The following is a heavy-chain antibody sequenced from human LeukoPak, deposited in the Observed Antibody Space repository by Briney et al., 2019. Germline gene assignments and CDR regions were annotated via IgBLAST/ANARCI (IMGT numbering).Heavy chain of an antibody. J-gene: IGHJ5*02. CDR1: GGTFSSYA. CDR2: IIPIFGTA. D-gene: IGHD6-13*01. CDR3: ARDGPMSGAAAGSNWFDP. Sequence: AASVKVSCKASGGTFSSYAISWVRQAPGQGLEWMGGIIPIFGTANYAQKFQGRVTITADKSTSTAYMELSSLRSEDTAVYYCARDGPMSGAAAGSNWFDPWGQGTLVTVSS. V-gene: IGHV1-69*06.